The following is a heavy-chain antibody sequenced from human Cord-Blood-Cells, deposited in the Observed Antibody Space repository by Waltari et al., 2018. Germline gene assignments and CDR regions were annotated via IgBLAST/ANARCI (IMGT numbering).Heavy chain of an antibody. J-gene: IGHJ4*02. CDR2: ISGSGGST. Sequence: EVHPLECGGGLVQLGGSLRLSCAASEFTFTSYPLTRVRQVPGKGLGWVSAISGSGGSTYYVDSVKGRFTISRDNSKNTLYLQMNSLRAEDTAVYYCAKDRVHPGEFDYWGQGTLVTVSS. CDR1: EFTFTSYP. CDR3: AKDRVHPGEFDY. D-gene: IGHD7-27*01. V-gene: IGHV3-23*01.